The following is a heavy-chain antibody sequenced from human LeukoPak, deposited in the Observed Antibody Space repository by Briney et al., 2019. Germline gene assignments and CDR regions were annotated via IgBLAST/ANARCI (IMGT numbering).Heavy chain of an antibody. CDR3: AKGRAGNYYYDSSDY. CDR2: ISGSGSST. J-gene: IGHJ4*02. Sequence: PGGSLRLSCAASGFTFSSYEMNWVRQAPGKGLEWVSAISGSGSSTYYAASVKGRFTISRDNSKNTLYLQMNSLRAEDTAVYYCAKGRAGNYYYDSSDYWGQGTLVTVSS. D-gene: IGHD3-22*01. CDR1: GFTFSSYE. V-gene: IGHV3-23*01.